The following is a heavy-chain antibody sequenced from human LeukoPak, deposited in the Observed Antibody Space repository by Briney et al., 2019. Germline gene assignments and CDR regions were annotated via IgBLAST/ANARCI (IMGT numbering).Heavy chain of an antibody. V-gene: IGHV1-69*04. D-gene: IGHD4-17*01. J-gene: IGHJ4*02. CDR2: IIPILGIA. CDR3: ARGLDGDHVDY. Sequence: SVKVPCKASGGTFSSYAISWVRQAPGQGLEWMGRIIPILGIANYAQKFQGRVTITADKSTSTAYMELSSLRSEDTAVYYCARGLDGDHVDYWGQGTLVTVSS. CDR1: GGTFSSYA.